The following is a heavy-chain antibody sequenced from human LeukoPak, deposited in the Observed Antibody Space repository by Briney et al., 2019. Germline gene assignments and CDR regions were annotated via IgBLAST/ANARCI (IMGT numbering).Heavy chain of an antibody. Sequence: PSETLSLTCTVSGGSISSSSYYWGWIRQPPGKGLEWIGSIYYSGSTYYNPSLKSRVTISVDTSKNQFSLKLSSVTAADTAVYYCARLYYDFWSGYSSGAFDIWGQGTMVTVSS. J-gene: IGHJ3*02. D-gene: IGHD3-3*01. CDR3: ARLYYDFWSGYSSGAFDI. V-gene: IGHV4-39*01. CDR1: GGSISSSSYY. CDR2: IYYSGST.